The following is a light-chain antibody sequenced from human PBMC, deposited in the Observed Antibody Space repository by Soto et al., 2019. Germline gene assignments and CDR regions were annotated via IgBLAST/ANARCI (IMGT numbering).Light chain of an antibody. CDR2: EVS. CDR3: SSYTSSSTSRYV. V-gene: IGLV2-18*02. Sequence: QSALTQPPSVSGSPGQSVTISCTGTSSDVGSYNRVSWYQQPPGTAPKLMIYEVSNRPSGVPDRFSGSKSGNTASLTISGLQAEDEDDYYCSSYTSSSTSRYVFGTGTKVTVL. CDR1: SSDVGSYNR. J-gene: IGLJ1*01.